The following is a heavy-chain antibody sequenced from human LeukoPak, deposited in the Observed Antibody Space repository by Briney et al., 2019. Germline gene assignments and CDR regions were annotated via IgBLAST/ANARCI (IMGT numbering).Heavy chain of an antibody. Sequence: PGGSLRLSCAASGFTFSSYEMNWVRQAPGKGLEWVSSIYFTGNHISYADSVKGRFTISRDNANNSVYLQMNGLRAEDTAVYYCAREFSTVGNFDYWGQGTLVTVSS. D-gene: IGHD3-3*02. V-gene: IGHV3-21*01. J-gene: IGHJ4*02. CDR3: AREFSTVGNFDY. CDR1: GFTFSSYE. CDR2: IYFTGNHI.